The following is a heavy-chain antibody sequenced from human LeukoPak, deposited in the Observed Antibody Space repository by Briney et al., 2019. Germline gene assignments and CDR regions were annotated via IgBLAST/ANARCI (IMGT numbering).Heavy chain of an antibody. CDR3: ARDYGYYDSSGHDAFDI. D-gene: IGHD3-22*01. V-gene: IGHV4-38-2*02. CDR2: IYHSGST. Sequence: PSETLSLTCTVSGYSISGGYYWGWIRQPPGKGLEWIGSIYHSGSTYYNPSLKSRVTISVDTSKNQFSLKLSSVTAADTAVYYCARDYGYYDSSGHDAFDIWGQGTMVTVSS. J-gene: IGHJ3*02. CDR1: GYSISGGYY.